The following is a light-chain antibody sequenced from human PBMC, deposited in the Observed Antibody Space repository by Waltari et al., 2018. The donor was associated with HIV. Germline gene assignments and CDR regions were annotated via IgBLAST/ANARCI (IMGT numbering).Light chain of an antibody. J-gene: IGKJ2*01. Sequence: DIVMTQSPDSLTVSLGDRATINCKSSQSLLNTSNNKNYLAWFRQKPGQPPDLLIYWASTRESGVPDRFSGSGSGTNFTLTINRLQAEDVAVYYCHQYYGALYTFGRVTKLEI. CDR3: HQYYGALYT. CDR1: QSLLNTSNNKNY. CDR2: WAS. V-gene: IGKV4-1*01.